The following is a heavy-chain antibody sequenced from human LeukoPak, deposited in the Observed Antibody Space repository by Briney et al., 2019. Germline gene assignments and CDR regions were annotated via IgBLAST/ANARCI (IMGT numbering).Heavy chain of an antibody. D-gene: IGHD3-22*01. V-gene: IGHV3-48*03. J-gene: IGHJ6*02. CDR1: GFTFSNYE. CDR3: ARGDSSGYYYYYFAMDV. CDR2: IRSSGSTI. Sequence: GGSLRLSCAASGFTFSNYEMNWVRQAPGKGLGWVSYIRSSGSTIYYADSVKGRFTISRDNAKNSLYLQMNSLRAEDTAVYYCARGDSSGYYYYYFAMDVWGQGTTVTVSS.